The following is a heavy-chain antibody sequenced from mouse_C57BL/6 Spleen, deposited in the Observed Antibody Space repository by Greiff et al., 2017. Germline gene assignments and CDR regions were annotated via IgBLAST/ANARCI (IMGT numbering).Heavy chain of an antibody. V-gene: IGHV6-3*01. D-gene: IGHD4-1*01. CDR3: TKTVYYFDY. CDR2: IRLKSDNYAT. J-gene: IGHJ2*01. CDR1: GFTFSNYW. Sequence: EVQRVESGGGLVQPGGSMKLSCVASGFTFSNYWMNWVRQSPEKGLEWVAQIRLKSDNYATHYAESVKGRFTISRDDSKSSVYLQMNNLRAEDTGIYYCTKTVYYFDYWGQGTTLTVSS.